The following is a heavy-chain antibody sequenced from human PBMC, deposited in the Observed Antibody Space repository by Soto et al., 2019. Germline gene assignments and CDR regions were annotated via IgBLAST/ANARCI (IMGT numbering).Heavy chain of an antibody. CDR1: GGSISSGGYY. Sequence: TLSLTCTVSGGSISSGGYYWSWIRPHPGKGMEWVGYLYYSGRAYYTPSLKGRVTISENTTTDQFPLQLSSVTAPDPAVYFCARDRSGVVVPATEPRRDHGTDAWGQGTTATVSS. V-gene: IGHV4-31*03. CDR2: LYYSGRA. D-gene: IGHD2-15*01. J-gene: IGHJ6*02. CDR3: ARDRSGVVVPATEPRRDHGTDA.